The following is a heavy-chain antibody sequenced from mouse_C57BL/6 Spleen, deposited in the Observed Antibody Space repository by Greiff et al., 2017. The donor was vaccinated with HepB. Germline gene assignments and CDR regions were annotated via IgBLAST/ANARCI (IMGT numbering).Heavy chain of an antibody. V-gene: IGHV1-54*01. Sequence: QVQLQQSGAELVRPGTSVKVSCKASGYAFTNYLIEWVKQRPGQGLEWIGVINPGSGGTNYNEKFKGKATLTADKSSSTAYMQLSSLTSEDSAVYFCARRGSNYEGDYFDYWGQGTTLTVSS. CDR3: ARRGSNYEGDYFDY. J-gene: IGHJ2*01. D-gene: IGHD2-5*01. CDR1: GYAFTNYL. CDR2: INPGSGGT.